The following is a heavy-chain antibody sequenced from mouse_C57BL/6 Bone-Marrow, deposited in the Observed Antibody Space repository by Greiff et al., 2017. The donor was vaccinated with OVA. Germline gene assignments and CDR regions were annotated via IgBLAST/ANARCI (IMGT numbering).Heavy chain of an antibody. V-gene: IGHV1-81*01. CDR2: IYPRSGNT. Sequence: QVQLQQSGAELARPGASVKLSCKASGYTFTSYGISWVKQRTGQGLEWIGEIYPRSGNTYYNEKFKGKATLTADKSSSKAYMELRSLTSEDSAVYFCARGTTVGPYFDYWGQGTTLTVSS. D-gene: IGHD1-1*01. J-gene: IGHJ2*01. CDR1: GYTFTSYG. CDR3: ARGTTVGPYFDY.